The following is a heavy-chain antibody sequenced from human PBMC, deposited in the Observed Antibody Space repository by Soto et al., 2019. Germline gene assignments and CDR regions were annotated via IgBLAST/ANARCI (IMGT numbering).Heavy chain of an antibody. D-gene: IGHD1-1*01. Sequence: GGSLRLSCAVVGMTVSGKKYVAWVRQAPGKGLEWVSGVYDADGKYYADSVKGRFTTSRDSSKTIVYLEMNDLGPEDTAIYYCAAWLQREHAYDVWGQGTTVTVSS. CDR1: GMTVSGKKY. CDR2: VYDADGK. CDR3: AAWLQREHAYDV. J-gene: IGHJ3*01. V-gene: IGHV3-53*01.